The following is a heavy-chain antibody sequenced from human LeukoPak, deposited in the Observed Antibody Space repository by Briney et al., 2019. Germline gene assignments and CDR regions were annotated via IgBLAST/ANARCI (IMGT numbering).Heavy chain of an antibody. CDR2: INPSGGST. CDR3: ARYQVGGDTAMVDIRDY. CDR1: GYTFTSYY. J-gene: IGHJ4*02. V-gene: IGHV1-46*01. Sequence: ASVKVSCKASGYTFTSYYMHWVRQAPGQGLEWMGIINPSGGSTSYAQKFQGRVTMTRDTSTSTVYMELSSLRSEDTAVYYCARYQVGGDTAMVDIRDYWGQGTLVTVSS. D-gene: IGHD5-18*01.